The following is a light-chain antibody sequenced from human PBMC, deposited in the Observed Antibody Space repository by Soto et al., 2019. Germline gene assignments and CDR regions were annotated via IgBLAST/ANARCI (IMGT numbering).Light chain of an antibody. J-gene: IGLJ3*02. CDR3: CSYAGSNTLM. CDR2: EVN. CDR1: SSDAGSYNL. Sequence: QSALTQPASVSGSPGQSITISCTGTSSDAGSYNLVSWYQQHPGKAPKLMIYEVNKRPSGVSNRFSGPKSGNTASLTISGLQTEDEADYYCCSYAGSNTLMFGGGTKVTVL. V-gene: IGLV2-23*02.